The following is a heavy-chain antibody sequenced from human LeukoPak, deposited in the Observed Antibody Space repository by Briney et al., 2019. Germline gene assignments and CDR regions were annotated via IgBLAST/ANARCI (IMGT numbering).Heavy chain of an antibody. V-gene: IGHV4-59*08. CDR2: IYYSGST. Sequence: SETLSLTCTVSGGSISSYYWSWIRQPPGKGLEWIGYIYYSGSTNYNPSLKSRVTISVDTSKNQFSLKLSSVTAADTAVYYCARHAYSSSWYPNAFDIWGQGTMVAVSS. CDR3: ARHAYSSSWYPNAFDI. CDR1: GGSISSYY. J-gene: IGHJ3*02. D-gene: IGHD6-13*01.